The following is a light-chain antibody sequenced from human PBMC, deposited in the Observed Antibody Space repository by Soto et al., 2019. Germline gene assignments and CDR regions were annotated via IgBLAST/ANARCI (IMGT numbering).Light chain of an antibody. CDR3: QQTYSNPRT. CDR1: QSVSAY. Sequence: DIQMTQSPSSLSASVGDRVTITCRASQSVSAYFNWYQHKPGKAPNLLIYRTSSLQSGVPSRFSGSGSGTDFTLTISSLQPEDFAAYYCQQTYSNPRTFGHGTTVEIK. V-gene: IGKV1-39*01. CDR2: RTS. J-gene: IGKJ1*01.